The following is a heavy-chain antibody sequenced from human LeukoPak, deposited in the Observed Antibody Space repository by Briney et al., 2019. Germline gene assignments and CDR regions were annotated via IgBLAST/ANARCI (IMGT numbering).Heavy chain of an antibody. D-gene: IGHD3-10*01. CDR1: GASISGSSYY. CDR3: ASILTMVRGLVDD. Sequence: SETLSLTCAVSGASISGSSYYWGWVRLPPGKGLEWIGSINYSGSTYYNPSLKSRVTISVDTSKNQFSLKLSSVTAADTAVYYCASILTMVRGLVDDWGQGTLVTVSS. CDR2: INYSGST. V-gene: IGHV4-39*01. J-gene: IGHJ4*02.